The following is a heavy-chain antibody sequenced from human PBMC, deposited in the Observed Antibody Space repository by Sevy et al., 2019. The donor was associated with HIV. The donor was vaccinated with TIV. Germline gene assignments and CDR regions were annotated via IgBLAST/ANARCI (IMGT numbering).Heavy chain of an antibody. J-gene: IGHJ6*02. CDR3: AKDKGYSYGSYGMDV. D-gene: IGHD5-18*01. V-gene: IGHV3-9*01. Sequence: GGSLRLSCAASGFTFDDYAMHWVRQAPGKGLEWVSGISRDSNAIGYADSLRGRFTISRDNAKNSLYLQMNSLRAEDTALYYCAKDKGYSYGSYGMDVWGQGTTVTVSS. CDR2: ISRDSNAI. CDR1: GFTFDDYA.